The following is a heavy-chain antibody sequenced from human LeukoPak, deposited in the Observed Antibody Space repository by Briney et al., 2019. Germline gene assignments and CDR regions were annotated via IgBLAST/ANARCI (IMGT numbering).Heavy chain of an antibody. J-gene: IGHJ6*02. CDR1: NFTFDDHA. D-gene: IGHD2-15*01. Sequence: GGSLRLSCVASNFTFDDHAMHWVRQAPGKGLEWISGSSWNSGNIDYADSVKGRFIISRDDAKNSLFLQMNSLRPEDTALYYCGKDITPGGMDVWGQGTTVTVS. CDR3: GKDITPGGMDV. V-gene: IGHV3-9*01. CDR2: SSWNSGNI.